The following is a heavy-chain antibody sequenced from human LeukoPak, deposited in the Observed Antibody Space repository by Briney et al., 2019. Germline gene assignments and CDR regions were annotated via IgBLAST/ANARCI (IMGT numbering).Heavy chain of an antibody. J-gene: IGHJ6*03. CDR3: ARGDYRDFYYYYYYMDV. V-gene: IGHV1-24*01. Sequence: ASVKVSCKVSGYTLTELSMHWVRQAPGKGLEWMGGFDPEDGETIYAQKFQGRVTMTEDTSTDTAYMELSSLRSEDTAVYYCARGDYRDFYYYYYYMDVWGKGTTVTVSS. CDR1: GYTLTELS. D-gene: IGHD4-11*01. CDR2: FDPEDGET.